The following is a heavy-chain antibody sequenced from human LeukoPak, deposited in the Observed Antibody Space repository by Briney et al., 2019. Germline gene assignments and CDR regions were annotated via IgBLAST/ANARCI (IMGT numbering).Heavy chain of an antibody. J-gene: IGHJ4*02. V-gene: IGHV3-9*01. Sequence: PGGSLRLSCAASGFTFDDYAMHWVRQASGKGLEWVSGISWNSGYTGYADSVKGRFTISRDNSKNTLYLQMNSLRAEDTAVYYCARTPIAAAGTYYFDYWGQGTLVTVSS. CDR1: GFTFDDYA. D-gene: IGHD6-13*01. CDR2: ISWNSGYT. CDR3: ARTPIAAAGTYYFDY.